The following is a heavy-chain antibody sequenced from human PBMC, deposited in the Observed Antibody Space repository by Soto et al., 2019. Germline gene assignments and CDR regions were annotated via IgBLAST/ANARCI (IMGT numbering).Heavy chain of an antibody. J-gene: IGHJ4*02. CDR1: GFTFNRYG. CDR2: IWYDGSSE. Sequence: QVQLVESGGGVVQPGRSLRLSCAASGFTFNRYGMHWVRQAPGEGLEWVAVIWYDGSSEYYADSVKGRFTISRDNSKNTLFLQMNSLRAEDTAVYYCARGVDYFDYWGQGTLVTVSS. CDR3: ARGVDYFDY. V-gene: IGHV3-33*01.